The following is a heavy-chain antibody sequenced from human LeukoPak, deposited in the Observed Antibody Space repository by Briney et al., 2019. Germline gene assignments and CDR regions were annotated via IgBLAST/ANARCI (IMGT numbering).Heavy chain of an antibody. CDR2: ISSSSSYI. CDR1: GFTFSSYS. Sequence: GGSLRLSCAASGFTFSSYSINWVRQAPGKGLEWVSSISSSSSYIYYADSVKGRFTISRDNAKNSLYLQMNSLRAEDTAVYYCARAMTGVLYGSGSFWGQGTLVTVSS. V-gene: IGHV3-21*01. J-gene: IGHJ4*02. D-gene: IGHD3-10*01. CDR3: ARAMTGVLYGSGSF.